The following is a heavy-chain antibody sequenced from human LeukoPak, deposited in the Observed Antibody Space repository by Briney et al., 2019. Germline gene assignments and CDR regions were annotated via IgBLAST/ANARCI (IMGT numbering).Heavy chain of an antibody. V-gene: IGHV3-48*03. CDR3: ARRPAYYDILTADW. J-gene: IGHJ4*02. D-gene: IGHD3-9*01. CDR1: GFTFSSYE. CDR2: ISSSGSTI. Sequence: GGSLRLSCAASGFTFSSYEMNWVRQAPGKGREWVSYISSSGSTIYYADSVKGRFTISRDNAKNSLYLQMNSLRAEDTAVYYCARRPAYYDILTADWWGRGTLVTVSS.